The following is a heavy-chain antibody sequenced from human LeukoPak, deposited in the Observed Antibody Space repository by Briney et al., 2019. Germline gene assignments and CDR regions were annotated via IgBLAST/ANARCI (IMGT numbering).Heavy chain of an antibody. D-gene: IGHD6-19*01. CDR3: ASYRVSSSAWSCYDY. CDR1: GFTFSSYW. CDR2: IKQDGSEN. Sequence: GGSLRLSCAASGFTFSSYWMSWVRQAPGPGLEWVANIKQDGSENYYVDSVKGRFTISRDNAKNSLYLQMNSLRAEDPAVYYCASYRVSSSAWSCYDYWGQGTLVTVSS. V-gene: IGHV3-7*01. J-gene: IGHJ4*02.